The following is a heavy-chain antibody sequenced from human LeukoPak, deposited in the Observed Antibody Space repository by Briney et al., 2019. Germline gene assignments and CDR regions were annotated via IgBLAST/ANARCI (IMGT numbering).Heavy chain of an antibody. D-gene: IGHD3-9*01. J-gene: IGHJ3*02. V-gene: IGHV1-2*02. Sequence: ASVKVSCKASGYTFTGYYMHWVRQAPGQGLEWMGWINPNSGGANYAQKFQGRVTMTRDTSISTAYMELSRLRSDDTAVYYCARDQLAQYYDILTGSGDAFDIWGQGTMVTVSS. CDR1: GYTFTGYY. CDR2: INPNSGGA. CDR3: ARDQLAQYYDILTGSGDAFDI.